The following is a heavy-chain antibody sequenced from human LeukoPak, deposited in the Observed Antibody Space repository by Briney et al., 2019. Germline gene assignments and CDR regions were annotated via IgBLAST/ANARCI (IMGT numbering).Heavy chain of an antibody. CDR2: IYSGGTT. CDR3: ARGRDWGGDFDY. CDR1: GLTVSTNY. Sequence: GGSLRLSCAASGLTVSTNYMTWVRQAPGKGLEWVSVIYSGGTTYYADSVKGRFTISRDNSKNTLYLQMDSLRADDTAVYYCARGRDWGGDFDYWGQGTLVTVSS. J-gene: IGHJ4*02. V-gene: IGHV3-53*01. D-gene: IGHD3-16*01.